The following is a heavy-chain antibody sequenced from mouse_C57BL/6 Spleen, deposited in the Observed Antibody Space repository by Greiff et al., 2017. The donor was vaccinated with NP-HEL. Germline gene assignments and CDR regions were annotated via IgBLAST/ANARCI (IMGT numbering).Heavy chain of an antibody. D-gene: IGHD4-1*01. CDR1: GYTFTSYG. CDR2: IYPRSGNT. V-gene: IGHV1-81*01. Sequence: QVQLKESGAELARPGASVKLSCKASGYTFTSYGISWVKQRTGQGLEWIGEIYPRSGNTYYNEKFKGKATLTADKSSSTAYMELRSLTSEDSAVYFCARSNWEYYFDYWGQGTTLTVSS. J-gene: IGHJ2*01. CDR3: ARSNWEYYFDY.